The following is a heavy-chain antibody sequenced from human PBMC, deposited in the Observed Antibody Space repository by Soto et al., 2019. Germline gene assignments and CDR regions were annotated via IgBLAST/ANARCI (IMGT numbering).Heavy chain of an antibody. CDR3: ARTSAAGKYYYAMDV. V-gene: IGHV5-51*01. CDR2: IYPGDSDT. Sequence: GESLKISCKGSGYSFTSYWIGWVRQMPGKGLEWMGIIYPGDSDTRYSPSFQGQVTISADKSISTAYLQWSSLKASGTAMYYCARTSAAGKYYYAMDVWGQGTTVTVSS. CDR1: GYSFTSYW. D-gene: IGHD6-13*01. J-gene: IGHJ6*02.